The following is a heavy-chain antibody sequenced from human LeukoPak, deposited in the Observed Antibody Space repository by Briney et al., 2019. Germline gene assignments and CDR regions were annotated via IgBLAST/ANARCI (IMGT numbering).Heavy chain of an antibody. Sequence: SQTLSLTCAISGDSVSSNSAAWNWIRQSPSRGLEWLGRTYYRSKWYNDYAVSVKSRITNNPDTSKNQFSLQLNSVTPEDTAVYYCARAALDFWSGYYTLGDYWGQGILVTVSS. D-gene: IGHD3-3*01. CDR3: ARAALDFWSGYYTLGDY. J-gene: IGHJ4*02. CDR2: TYYRSKWYN. CDR1: GDSVSSNSAA. V-gene: IGHV6-1*01.